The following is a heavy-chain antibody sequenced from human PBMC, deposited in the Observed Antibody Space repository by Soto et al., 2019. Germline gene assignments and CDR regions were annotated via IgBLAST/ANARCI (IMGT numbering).Heavy chain of an antibody. D-gene: IGHD2-8*01. V-gene: IGHV1-2*02. Sequence: QVQLVQSGAEVKKPGASVMVSCKASGYTFSDYFIHWVRQAPGQGLEWMGWVTPSSGGTNYAQKFRGRVTMTSDTSTSTASMELTRLTSDDTAIYYCARGDSTDCSNGVCSFFYNHDMDVWGQGTTVTVSS. CDR1: GYTFSDYF. CDR2: VTPSSGGT. CDR3: ARGDSTDCSNGVCSFFYNHDMDV. J-gene: IGHJ6*02.